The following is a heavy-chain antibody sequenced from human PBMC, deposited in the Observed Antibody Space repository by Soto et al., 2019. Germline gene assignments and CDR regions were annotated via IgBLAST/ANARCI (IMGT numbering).Heavy chain of an antibody. CDR3: AKGDYLYYFDY. CDR2: VSGSGVNT. CDR1: GFTFSSYS. V-gene: IGHV3-23*04. D-gene: IGHD3-16*01. J-gene: IGHJ4*02. Sequence: EVQLVESGGGLVQPGGSLRLSCAASGFTFSSYSMNWVRQAPGKGLEWVSAVSGSGVNTYYADSVKGRFTISRDNSKNTLYLQMNSLRAEDTAVYYCAKGDYLYYFDYWGQGTLVTVSS.